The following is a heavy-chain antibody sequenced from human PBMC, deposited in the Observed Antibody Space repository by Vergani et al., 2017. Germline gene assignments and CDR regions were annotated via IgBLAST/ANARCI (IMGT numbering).Heavy chain of an antibody. D-gene: IGHD6-19*01. Sequence: EVQLVESGGVVVQPGGSLRLSCAASGFTFDDYTMHWVRQAPGKGLEWVSLISWDGGSTYYADSVKGRFTISRDNSKNSLYLQMNSLRTEDTALYYCAKEISGWPEYYYYYYGRDVWGQGP. CDR1: GFTFDDYT. CDR3: AKEISGWPEYYYYYYGRDV. J-gene: IGHJ6*02. V-gene: IGHV3-43*01. CDR2: ISWDGGST.